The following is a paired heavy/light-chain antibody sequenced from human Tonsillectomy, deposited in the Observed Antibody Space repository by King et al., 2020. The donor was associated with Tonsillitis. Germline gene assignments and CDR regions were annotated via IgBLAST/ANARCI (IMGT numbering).Heavy chain of an antibody. CDR2: ISSSRTYTIYT. V-gene: IGHV3-11*06. CDR3: ASGRPYFYYMDV. J-gene: IGHJ6*03. D-gene: IGHD6-6*01. CDR1: GFIFSDYA. Sequence: QVQLVESGGGLVKPGGSLRLSCAASGFIFSDYAMNWIRQAPGKGLEWIAYISSSRTYTIYTNYADSVKGRFTISRDNAKNSLYLQINSLRAEDTAVYYCASGRPYFYYMDVWGKGTTVTVSS.
Light chain of an antibody. J-gene: IGLJ2*01. V-gene: IGLV2-18*02. CDR1: SSDVGSYNR. CDR3: SSYTSSATLV. CDR2: EVN. Sequence: QSALTQPPSVSGSPGQSVTISCTGTSSDVGSYNRVSWYQQPPGTAPKLMIYEVNNRPSGVPDRFSGSKSGNTASLTISGLQAEDEAHYYCSSYTSSATLVFGGGTKLTVL.